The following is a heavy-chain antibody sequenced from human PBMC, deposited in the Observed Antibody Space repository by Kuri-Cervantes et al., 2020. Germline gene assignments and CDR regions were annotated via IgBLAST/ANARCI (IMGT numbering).Heavy chain of an antibody. CDR1: GFTFSNAW. CDR2: ISGSGGST. Sequence: GESLKISCAASGFTFSNAWMSWVRQAPGKGLEWVSAISGSGGSTYYADSVKGRFTISRDNSKNTLYLQMNSLRAEDTAVYYCAKGEFGGYWGQGTLVTVSS. D-gene: IGHD3-10*01. J-gene: IGHJ4*02. V-gene: IGHV3-23*01. CDR3: AKGEFGGY.